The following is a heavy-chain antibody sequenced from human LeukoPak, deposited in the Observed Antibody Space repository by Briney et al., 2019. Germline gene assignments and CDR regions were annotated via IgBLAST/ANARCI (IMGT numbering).Heavy chain of an antibody. CDR3: ARGIYCGGDCYSTFDY. CDR2: IIPILGIA. D-gene: IGHD2-21*02. J-gene: IGHJ4*02. V-gene: IGHV1-69*04. CDR1: GGTFSSYA. Sequence: SVKVSCKASGGTFSSYAISWVRQAPGQGLEWMGRIIPILGIANYAQKFQGRVTITADKSTSTAYMELSSLRSEDTAVYYCARGIYCGGDCYSTFDYWGQGTLITVSS.